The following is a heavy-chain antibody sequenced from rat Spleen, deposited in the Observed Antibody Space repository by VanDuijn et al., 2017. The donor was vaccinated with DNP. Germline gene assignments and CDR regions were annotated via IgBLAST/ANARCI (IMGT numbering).Heavy chain of an antibody. CDR3: ARGNYPGINTFDY. D-gene: IGHD1-4*01. J-gene: IGHJ2*01. CDR1: GFTFSNYD. CDR2: ISTSGGST. V-gene: IGHV5S13*01. Sequence: EVQLVESGGGLVQPGRSLKLSCAASGFTFSNYDMAWVRQAPTKGLEWVASISTSGGSTYYRDSVKGRFTVSRNNAKNTLYLQMNSLRSEDTATYFCARGNYPGINTFDYWGQGVMVTVSS.